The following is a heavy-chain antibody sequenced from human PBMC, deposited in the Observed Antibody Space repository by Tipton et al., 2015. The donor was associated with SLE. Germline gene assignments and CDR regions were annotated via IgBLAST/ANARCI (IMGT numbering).Heavy chain of an antibody. V-gene: IGHV4-39*07. CDR2: IYYSGST. J-gene: IGHJ4*02. CDR1: GYSLTGSSYY. D-gene: IGHD6-13*01. CDR3: ARLGWYSPPDY. Sequence: TLSLTCTVSGYSLTGSSYYWGWIRQPPGKGLEWIGSIYYSGSTYYNPSLESQVTISIETSENQFSLELSSVTAADTAVYYCARLGWYSPPDYWGQGTLVTVFS.